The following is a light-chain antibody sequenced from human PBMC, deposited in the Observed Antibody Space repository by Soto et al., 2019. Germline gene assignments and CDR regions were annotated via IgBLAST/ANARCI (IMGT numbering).Light chain of an antibody. V-gene: IGKV3-11*01. J-gene: IGKJ2*01. CDR2: DAS. Sequence: EIVLTQSPAILSLSPGERATLSCRASQSVGTYLDWYQQKLGQAPRLLIYDASNRATGIPARFSGSGSGTDFTLTISSLEPEDLATYYCQQSHSTPYTFGQGTKLEI. CDR1: QSVGTY. CDR3: QQSHSTPYT.